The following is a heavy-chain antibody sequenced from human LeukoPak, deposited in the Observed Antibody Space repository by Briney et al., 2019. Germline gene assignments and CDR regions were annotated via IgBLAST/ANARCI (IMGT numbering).Heavy chain of an antibody. J-gene: IGHJ4*02. CDR1: GGSFSGYY. D-gene: IGHD3-3*01. Sequence: SETLSLTCAVYGGSFSGYYWSWIRQPPGKGLGWIGEINHSGSTNYNPSLKSRVTISVDTSKNQFSLKLSSVTAADTAVYYCARSGFWSGYYALDYWGQGTLVTVSS. V-gene: IGHV4-34*01. CDR2: INHSGST. CDR3: ARSGFWSGYYALDY.